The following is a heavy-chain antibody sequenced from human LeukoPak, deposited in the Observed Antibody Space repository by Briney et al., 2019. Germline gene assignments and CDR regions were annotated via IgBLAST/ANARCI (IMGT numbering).Heavy chain of an antibody. CDR1: GFTLSRYW. J-gene: IGHJ4*02. V-gene: IGHV3-7*01. CDR2: MKQDGSEK. Sequence: GGSLRLSCAASGFTLSRYWMSWVRQAPGKGLEGVANMKQDGSEKNYVDSVKGRFTISRDNAENSLHLQMNSLRAENTAVYYCARDFNYYDSSVNYFDYWGQGTLVTVSS. D-gene: IGHD3-22*01. CDR3: ARDFNYYDSSVNYFDY.